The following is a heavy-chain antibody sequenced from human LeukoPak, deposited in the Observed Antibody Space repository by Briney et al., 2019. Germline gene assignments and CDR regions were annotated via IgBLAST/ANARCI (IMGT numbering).Heavy chain of an antibody. V-gene: IGHV3-21*01. CDR3: ARVPESTWTSLDYFDY. CDR1: GFTFSYHT. Sequence: GGSLRLSCAASGFTFSYHTFNWLRQAPGKGLEWLSSISSSSTYIYYSDSVKGRFIISRDDAQDSVYLEMSSLRVEDTAIYYCARVPESTWTSLDYFDYWGQGTLVAVSS. CDR2: ISSSSTYI. J-gene: IGHJ4*01. D-gene: IGHD2-2*01.